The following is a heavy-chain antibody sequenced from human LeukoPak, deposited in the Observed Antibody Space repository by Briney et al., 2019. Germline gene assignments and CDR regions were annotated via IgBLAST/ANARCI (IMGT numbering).Heavy chain of an antibody. J-gene: IGHJ6*02. CDR2: MNPNSGNT. Sequence: ASVKVSCKASGYTFTSYDINWVRQATGQGLEWMGWMNPNSGNTGYARKFQGRVTMTRNTSISTAYMELSSLRSEDTAVYYCAREIAARPYYYYYGMDVWGQGTTVTVSS. CDR3: AREIAARPYYYYYGMDV. CDR1: GYTFTSYD. V-gene: IGHV1-8*01. D-gene: IGHD6-6*01.